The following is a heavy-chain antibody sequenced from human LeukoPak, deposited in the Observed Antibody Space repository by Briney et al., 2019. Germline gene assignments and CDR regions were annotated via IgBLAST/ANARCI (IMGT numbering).Heavy chain of an antibody. J-gene: IGHJ6*02. CDR2: IYSGGST. D-gene: IGHD5-12*01. CDR3: AKDTMSATIAGRDDYYYYGMDV. CDR1: GFTVSSNY. V-gene: IGHV3-66*02. Sequence: GGSLRLSCAASGFTVSSNYMSWVRQAPGKGLEWVSVIYSGGSTYYADSVKGRFTISRDNSKNTLYLEMNSLRAEDTAVYYCAKDTMSATIAGRDDYYYYGMDVWGQGTTVTVSS.